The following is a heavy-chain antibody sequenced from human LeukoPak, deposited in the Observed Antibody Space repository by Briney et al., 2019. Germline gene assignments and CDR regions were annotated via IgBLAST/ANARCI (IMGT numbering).Heavy chain of an antibody. CDR2: IIMSSSYI. J-gene: IGHJ5*02. Sequence: TGPSLTLAWPPAGLSLTSYSISWVRHAARKWRGSVLSIIMSSSYIYYADSVQGRFTISRDNAKNSLYLQMNSLRAEDTAVYYCARDIRLGYVVVPAGFDPWGQGTLVTVSS. CDR1: GLSLTSYS. D-gene: IGHD2-2*01. V-gene: IGHV3-21*01. CDR3: ARDIRLGYVVVPAGFDP.